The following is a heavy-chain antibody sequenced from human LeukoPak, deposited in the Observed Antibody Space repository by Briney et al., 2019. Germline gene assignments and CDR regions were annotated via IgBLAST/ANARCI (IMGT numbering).Heavy chain of an antibody. CDR2: IKQDGSEK. CDR1: GFTFSSYG. V-gene: IGHV3-7*01. D-gene: IGHD6-19*01. J-gene: IGHJ4*02. Sequence: GGSLRLSCAASGFTFSSYGMHWVRQAPGKGLDWVANIKQDGSEKYYVDSVKGRFTISRDNAKNSLYLQMNSLRAEDTAVYYCARGDIAVAGQSYFFDYWGQGTLVTVSS. CDR3: ARGDIAVAGQSYFFDY.